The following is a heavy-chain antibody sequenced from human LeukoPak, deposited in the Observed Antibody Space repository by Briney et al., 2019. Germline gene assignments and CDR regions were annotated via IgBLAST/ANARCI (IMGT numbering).Heavy chain of an antibody. V-gene: IGHV3-48*04. CDR3: ARDLGLGDNWFDP. D-gene: IGHD3/OR15-3a*01. J-gene: IGHJ5*02. CDR1: GFALSMYT. CDR2: VSSSGSTI. Sequence: GGSLRLSCVASGFALSMYTLHWVRQAPGKGLEWVSYVSSSGSTIYYADSVKGRFTISRDNAKNSLYLQMNSLRAEDTAVYYCARDLGLGDNWFDPWGQGTLVTVSS.